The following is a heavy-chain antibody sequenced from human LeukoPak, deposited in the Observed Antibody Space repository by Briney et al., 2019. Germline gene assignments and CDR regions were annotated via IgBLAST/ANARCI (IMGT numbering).Heavy chain of an antibody. Sequence: SGTLSLTCTVSGGSISSSSYYWGWIRQPPGKGLEWIGSIYYSGSTYYNPSLKSRVTISVDTSKNQFSLKLSSVTAADTAVYYCARQGIAVAGLDYWGQGTLVTVSS. V-gene: IGHV4-39*01. CDR2: IYYSGST. J-gene: IGHJ4*02. CDR3: ARQGIAVAGLDY. D-gene: IGHD6-19*01. CDR1: GGSISSSSYY.